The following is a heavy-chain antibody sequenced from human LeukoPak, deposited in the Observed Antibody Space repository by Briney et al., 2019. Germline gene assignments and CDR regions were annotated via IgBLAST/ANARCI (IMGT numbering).Heavy chain of an antibody. CDR1: GYTFTGYY. CDR2: IIPNSGDT. Sequence: ASVKLSCKASGYTFTGYYMHWVRQAPGQGLEYMGWIIPNSGDTNHAQNFQGRVTLTRDTSISTAYMELSSLRSDDSAVYYCAGEYCSGGTCRQGFDYWGQGTLVTVSS. D-gene: IGHD2-15*01. V-gene: IGHV1-2*02. CDR3: AGEYCSGGTCRQGFDY. J-gene: IGHJ4*02.